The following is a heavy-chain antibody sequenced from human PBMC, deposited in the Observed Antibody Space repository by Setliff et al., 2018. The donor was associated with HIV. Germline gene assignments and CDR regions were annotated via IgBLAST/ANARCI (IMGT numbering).Heavy chain of an antibody. Sequence: SETLSLTCIVTGDSIISGSYYWAWIRQPPGKGLEWIGTIYNGGASHYNPSLKSRVIIFLDTSKNQVSLRLSSVTAADTGVYYCARHRDPPGTSWIYYYYYMDLWGEGTTVTVSS. CDR3: ARHRDPPGTSWIYYYYYMDL. J-gene: IGHJ6*03. D-gene: IGHD6-13*01. CDR2: IYNGGAS. CDR1: GDSIISGSYY. V-gene: IGHV4-39*01.